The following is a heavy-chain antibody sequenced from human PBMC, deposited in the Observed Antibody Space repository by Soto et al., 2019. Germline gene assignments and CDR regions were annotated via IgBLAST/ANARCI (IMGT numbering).Heavy chain of an antibody. Sequence: GGSLRLSCAASGFTFSSYSMNWVRQAPGKGLEWVSSISSSSSYIYYADSVKGRFTISRDNAKNSLYLQMNSLRAADTAVYYCARGMAGAVNSGYSYGLFDYWGQGTLVTVSS. J-gene: IGHJ4*02. CDR2: ISSSSSYI. D-gene: IGHD5-18*01. CDR1: GFTFSSYS. CDR3: ARGMAGAVNSGYSYGLFDY. V-gene: IGHV3-21*01.